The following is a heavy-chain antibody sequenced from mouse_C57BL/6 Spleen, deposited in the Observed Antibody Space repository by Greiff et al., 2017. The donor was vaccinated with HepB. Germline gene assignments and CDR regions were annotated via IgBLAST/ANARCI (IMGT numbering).Heavy chain of an antibody. D-gene: IGHD2-4*01. CDR2: ISSGGSYT. V-gene: IGHV5-6*01. CDR1: GFTFSSYG. Sequence: EVQLVESGGDLVKPGGSLKLSCAASGFTFSSYGMSWVRQTPDKRLEWVATISSGGSYTYYPDSVKGRFTISRDNAKNTLYLQMSSLKSEDTAMYYCARARDYHFDVWGTGTTVTVSS. J-gene: IGHJ1*03. CDR3: ARARDYHFDV.